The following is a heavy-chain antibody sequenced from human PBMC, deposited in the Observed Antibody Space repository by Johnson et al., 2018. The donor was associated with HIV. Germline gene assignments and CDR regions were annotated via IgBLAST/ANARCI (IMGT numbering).Heavy chain of an antibody. CDR2: ISYDGSNK. CDR1: GFTSRSYA. CDR3: ARAYSSGWLGAFDM. J-gene: IGHJ3*02. D-gene: IGHD6-19*01. Sequence: QVQLVESGGGVVQPGSSLSLSRAASGFTSRSYAMHWVRPAPGKGPDCVAVISYDGSNKYYAYSVKGSFTISRDSSKNTLYLQMNSLRAEDTAVYYGARAYSSGWLGAFDMWGQGTTGTVSS. V-gene: IGHV3-30*14.